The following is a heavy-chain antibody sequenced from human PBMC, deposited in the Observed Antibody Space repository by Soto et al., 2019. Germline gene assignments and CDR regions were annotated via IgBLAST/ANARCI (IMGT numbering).Heavy chain of an antibody. CDR2: IQPISGAT. Sequence: QVQLVQSGAEVKKPGASVKVSCKTSGYTFTDYFIHWVRQAPGQGLEWVGMIQPISGATGYAQKMQARVTMTRDTSTTTVTMELGGLRSDDTDLYYCVRGYCTTDRCSGEFQFWGQGTLVTVSS. V-gene: IGHV1-46*04. CDR3: VRGYCTTDRCSGEFQF. CDR1: GYTFTDYF. J-gene: IGHJ1*01. D-gene: IGHD2-8*01.